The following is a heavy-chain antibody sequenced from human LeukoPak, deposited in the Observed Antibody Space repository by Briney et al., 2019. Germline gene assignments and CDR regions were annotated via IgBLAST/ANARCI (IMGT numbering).Heavy chain of an antibody. D-gene: IGHD6-13*01. CDR3: ASFSSRDYSWFDP. CDR1: GYSISSAYY. J-gene: IGHJ5*02. Sequence: SETLSLTCTVSGYSISSAYYWGWIRQPPGKGLEWIGEINHSGSTNYDPSLKSRVTISVDTSKNQFSLKLSSVTAADTAVYYCASFSSRDYSWFDPWGQGTLVTVSS. V-gene: IGHV4-38-2*02. CDR2: INHSGST.